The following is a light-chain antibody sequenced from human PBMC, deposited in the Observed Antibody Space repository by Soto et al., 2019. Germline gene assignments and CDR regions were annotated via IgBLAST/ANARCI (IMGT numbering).Light chain of an antibody. Sequence: EIVWTQSPGTLSLSPGERATLSCRASQSVSSSYLAWYQKKPGQAPRLLIYGASSRATGIPDRISGGGSGTDFTLTISRLEPEDFAVYYCQQYGSSPYTFGQGTKLEIK. V-gene: IGKV3-20*01. CDR3: QQYGSSPYT. CDR2: GAS. CDR1: QSVSSSY. J-gene: IGKJ2*01.